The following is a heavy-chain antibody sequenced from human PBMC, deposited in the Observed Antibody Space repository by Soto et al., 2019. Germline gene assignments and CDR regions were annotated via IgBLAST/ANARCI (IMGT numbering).Heavy chain of an antibody. J-gene: IGHJ3*02. CDR3: ARWGSRGYPVGDDAFDI. CDR1: GYTFTSCA. Sequence: GASVKGSCNASGYTFTSCAIHWVHQAPGQRREWMGWINAGNGNTKYSQKFQGRVTINRDTSARTAYMELSSLRCEDTDVYYCARWGSRGYPVGDDAFDIWGQGTMVTVSS. D-gene: IGHD3-22*01. CDR2: INAGNGNT. V-gene: IGHV1-3*01.